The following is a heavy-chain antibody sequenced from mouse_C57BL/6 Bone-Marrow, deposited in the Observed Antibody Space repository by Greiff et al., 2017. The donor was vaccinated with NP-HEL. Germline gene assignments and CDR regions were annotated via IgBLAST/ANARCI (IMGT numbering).Heavy chain of an antibody. J-gene: IGHJ4*01. CDR1: GFSLTSSG. CDR3: ASYYVNYDYYAMDY. CDR2: IWSGGST. V-gene: IGHV2-2*01. D-gene: IGHD2-1*01. Sequence: QVQLQQSGPGLVQPSQSLSITCTVSGFSLTSSGVHWVRQSPGKGLEWLGVIWSGGSTDYNAAFISRLSISKDNSKCQVFFKMNSLQADYTAIYYCASYYVNYDYYAMDYWGQGTSVTVSS.